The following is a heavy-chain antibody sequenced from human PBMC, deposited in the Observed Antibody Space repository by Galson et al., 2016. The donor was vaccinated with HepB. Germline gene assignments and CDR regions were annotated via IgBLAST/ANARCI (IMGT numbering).Heavy chain of an antibody. V-gene: IGHV3-7*01. J-gene: IGHJ4*02. Sequence: SLRLSCAGSGFSFGSYWMSWVRQSPGKGLEWVANIKPDGSDKYYVDSVEGRFTISRDNAKNSLYLQMSSLRAEDTAVYYCAKAGVYNWNDVDLEYWGQGTLVTVSS. CDR1: GFSFGSYW. CDR2: IKPDGSDK. D-gene: IGHD1-1*01. CDR3: AKAGVYNWNDVDLEY.